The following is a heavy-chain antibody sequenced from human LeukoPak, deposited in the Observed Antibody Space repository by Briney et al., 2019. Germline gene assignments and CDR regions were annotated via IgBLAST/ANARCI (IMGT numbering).Heavy chain of an antibody. V-gene: IGHV3-74*01. D-gene: IGHD6-6*01. Sequence: GGSLRLSCTASEFSFSGHWMHWARQLPGKGLVWVSRISPTGSTTSYADSVKGRFTVSRGNAKNTLYLQVNNLRAEDTAVYYCARGPNSNWSGLDFWGQGTLLTVSS. CDR2: ISPTGSTT. CDR1: EFSFSGHW. J-gene: IGHJ4*02. CDR3: ARGPNSNWSGLDF.